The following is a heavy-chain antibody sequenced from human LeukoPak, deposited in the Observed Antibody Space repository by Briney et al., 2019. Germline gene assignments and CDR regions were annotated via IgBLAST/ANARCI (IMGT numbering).Heavy chain of an antibody. CDR1: GGTFSSYA. Sequence: SVKVSCKASGGTFSSYAISWVRQAPGQGLEWMGGIIPIFGTANYAQKFQGRVTITTDESTSTAYMELCSLRSEDTAVYYCASQGAYYYDSIHFDYWGQGTLVTVSS. J-gene: IGHJ4*02. CDR2: IIPIFGTA. V-gene: IGHV1-69*05. CDR3: ASQGAYYYDSIHFDY. D-gene: IGHD3-22*01.